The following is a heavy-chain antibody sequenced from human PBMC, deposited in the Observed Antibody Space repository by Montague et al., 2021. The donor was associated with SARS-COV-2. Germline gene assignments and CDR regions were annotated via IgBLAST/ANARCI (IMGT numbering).Heavy chain of an antibody. CDR3: ARQPRNYFDLGSDWALGDY. J-gene: IGHJ4*02. CDR2: MYYSGXT. Sequence: SETLSLTCTVSGGSISSSTYYWGWIRQPPGKGLEWIGSMYYSGXTXYXXXXKXRVTISVATSKKQFSLKLSSVTAADTAVYYCARQPRNYFDLGSDWALGDYWGQGTLVTVSS. CDR1: GGSISSSTYY. D-gene: IGHD3-10*01. V-gene: IGHV4-39*01.